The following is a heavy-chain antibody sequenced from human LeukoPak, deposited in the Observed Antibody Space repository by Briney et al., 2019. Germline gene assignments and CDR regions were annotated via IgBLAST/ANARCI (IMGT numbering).Heavy chain of an antibody. CDR3: AKALSDTYFYFDY. Sequence: QSGGSLRLSCVGSGFTFSSYAMYWVRQAPGKGLEWVSAISASGRDTYYPDSIKGRFTISRDDSKSTLYLQMNSLRAEDAAVYSCAKALSDTYFYFDYWGPGTLVTVSS. CDR2: ISASGRDT. CDR1: GFTFSSYA. V-gene: IGHV3-23*01. D-gene: IGHD2-21*02. J-gene: IGHJ4*02.